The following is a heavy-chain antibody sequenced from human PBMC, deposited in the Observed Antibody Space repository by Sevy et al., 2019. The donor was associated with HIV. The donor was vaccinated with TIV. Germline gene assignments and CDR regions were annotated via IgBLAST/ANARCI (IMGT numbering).Heavy chain of an antibody. D-gene: IGHD3-22*01. CDR1: GYTLTQFS. CDR2: FDPEDGKR. CDR3: AATKDYYDSSGYPFDY. V-gene: IGHV1-24*01. J-gene: IGHJ4*02. Sequence: ASVKVSCRVSGYTLTQFSMHWVRQAPGKGLEWMGSFDPEDGKRIYAQKFQGRVTLTEDTSTDTAYMELSSLRSEDTAVYNCAATKDYYDSSGYPFDYWGQGTLVTVSS.